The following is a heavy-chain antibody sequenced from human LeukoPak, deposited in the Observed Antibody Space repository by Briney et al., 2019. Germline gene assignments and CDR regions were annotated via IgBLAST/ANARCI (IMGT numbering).Heavy chain of an antibody. J-gene: IGHJ4*02. CDR1: GFTFNSCA. D-gene: IGHD2/OR15-2a*01. CDR3: AKRDYYSFDY. Sequence: GGSLRLSCAASGFTFNSCAMSWVRQAPGKGLEWVSTISDSGTSTFYADSAKGRFTISRDNSKNTLYVQMNSLRAEDTAVYYCAKRDYYSFDYWGQGTLVTVSS. CDR2: ISDSGTST. V-gene: IGHV3-23*01.